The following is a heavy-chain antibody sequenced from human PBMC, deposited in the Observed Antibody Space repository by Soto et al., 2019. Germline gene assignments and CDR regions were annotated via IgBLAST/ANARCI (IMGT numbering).Heavy chain of an antibody. CDR3: AKGWGNYYYYGIDV. V-gene: IGHV3-23*01. CDR2: ISGSGCST. CDR1: GFTFSSYA. D-gene: IGHD7-27*01. J-gene: IGHJ6*02. Sequence: GGSLRLSCAASGFTFSSYAMSWVRQAPGKGLEWVSAISGSGCSTYYADSVKGRFTISRDNSKNTLYLQMNSLRAEDTSVYYCAKGWGNYYYYGIDVWGQGTTVTVSS.